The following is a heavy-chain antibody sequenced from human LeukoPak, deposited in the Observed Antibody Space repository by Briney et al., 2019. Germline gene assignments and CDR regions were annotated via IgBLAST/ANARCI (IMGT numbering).Heavy chain of an antibody. CDR1: GFTFSSYS. Sequence: PGGSLRLSCAASGFTFSSYSMNWVRQAPGKGLEWVSSISSSSSYIYYADSVKGRFTISRDNAKNSLYLQMNSLRAEDTAVYYCARDLHYYDSSGYYRPSDHWGQGTLVTVSS. V-gene: IGHV3-21*01. CDR3: ARDLHYYDSSGYYRPSDH. D-gene: IGHD3-22*01. J-gene: IGHJ5*02. CDR2: ISSSSSYI.